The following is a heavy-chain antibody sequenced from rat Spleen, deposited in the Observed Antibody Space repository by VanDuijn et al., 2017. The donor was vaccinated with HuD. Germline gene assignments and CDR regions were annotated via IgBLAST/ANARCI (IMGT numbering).Heavy chain of an antibody. Sequence: EVQLVESGGGLVQPGRSLKLSCAASGFTFSNYGMHWIRQAPTKGLEWVASISPSGGSTYYRDSVKGRFTISRDNAKSTLYLQMDSLRSEDTATYYCATDRGSTGWYFDFWGPGTMVTVSS. D-gene: IGHD1-12*02. CDR1: GFTFSNYG. CDR3: ATDRGSTGWYFDF. CDR2: ISPSGGST. V-gene: IGHV5-19*01. J-gene: IGHJ1*01.